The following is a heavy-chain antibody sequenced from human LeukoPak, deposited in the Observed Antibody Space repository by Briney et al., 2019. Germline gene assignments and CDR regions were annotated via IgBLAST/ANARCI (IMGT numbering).Heavy chain of an antibody. CDR1: GGSFSVYY. V-gene: IGHV4-34*01. CDR3: ARGLGPQSRGPYFDY. CDR2: INHSGST. J-gene: IGHJ4*02. D-gene: IGHD3-10*01. Sequence: SETLSLTCAVYGGSFSVYYWSWIRQPPGKGLEWIGEINHSGSTNYNPSLKSRVTISVDTSKNQFSLKLSSVTAADTAVYYCARGLGPQSRGPYFDYWGQGTLVTVSS.